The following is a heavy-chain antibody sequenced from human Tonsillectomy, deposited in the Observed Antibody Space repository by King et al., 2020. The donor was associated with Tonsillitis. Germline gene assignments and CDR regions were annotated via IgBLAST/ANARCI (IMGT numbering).Heavy chain of an antibody. J-gene: IGHJ4*02. V-gene: IGHV3-30*02. CDR1: GFTFNTYG. Sequence: HVQLVESGGGVVQPGGSLRLSCAASGFTFNTYGMHWVRQAPGKGLEWVAFIRYDGSNKYYADSVKGRFTISRDNSKNTLYLQMNSLGPEDTAVYYCAKDAGGGYGYWGQGTLVTVSS. CDR2: IRYDGSNK. D-gene: IGHD3-16*01. CDR3: AKDAGGGYGY.